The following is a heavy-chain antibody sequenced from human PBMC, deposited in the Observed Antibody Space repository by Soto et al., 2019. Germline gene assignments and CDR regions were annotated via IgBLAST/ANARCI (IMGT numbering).Heavy chain of an antibody. D-gene: IGHD3-22*01. Sequence: LRLSCAASGFTFSSYAMHWVRQAPGKGLEWVAVISYDGSNKYYADSVKGRFTISRDNSKNTLYLQMNSLRAEDTAVYYCARDEEYYYDSSGYYDYWGQGTLVTVSS. J-gene: IGHJ4*02. CDR2: ISYDGSNK. CDR3: ARDEEYYYDSSGYYDY. V-gene: IGHV3-30-3*01. CDR1: GFTFSSYA.